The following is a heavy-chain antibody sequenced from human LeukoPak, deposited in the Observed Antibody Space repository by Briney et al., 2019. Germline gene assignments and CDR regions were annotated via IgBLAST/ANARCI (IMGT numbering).Heavy chain of an antibody. J-gene: IGHJ4*02. Sequence: PSETLSLTCTVSGGSISSYYWGGFRQPPGKGLKWFGNIYYSGSTNYHPFLKSRVTISVDTSKNQFSLKLSSVTAADTAVYYCATGRSGWSFDYWGQGTLVTVSS. CDR3: ATGRSGWSFDY. CDR2: IYYSGST. V-gene: IGHV4-59*01. D-gene: IGHD6-19*01. CDR1: GGSISSYY.